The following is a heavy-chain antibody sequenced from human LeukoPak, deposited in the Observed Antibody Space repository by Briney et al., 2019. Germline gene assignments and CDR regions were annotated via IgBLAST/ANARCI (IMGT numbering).Heavy chain of an antibody. J-gene: IGHJ6*03. Sequence: PSETLSLTCTVSGYSISSGYYWGWIRQPPGKGLEWIGSIYYSGSTYYNPSLKSRVTISVDTSKNQFSVKLSSVTAADTAVYYCARSIYSSGRSMDVWGKGTTVTISS. V-gene: IGHV4-38-2*02. CDR1: GYSISSGYY. D-gene: IGHD3-10*01. CDR2: IYYSGST. CDR3: ARSIYSSGRSMDV.